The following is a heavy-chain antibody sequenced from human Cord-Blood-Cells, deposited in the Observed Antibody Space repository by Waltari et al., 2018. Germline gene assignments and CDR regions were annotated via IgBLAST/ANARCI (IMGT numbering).Heavy chain of an antibody. J-gene: IGHJ3*02. CDR3: ARGETGDDAFDI. D-gene: IGHD7-27*01. Sequence: QVQLVQSGAAVKTPGASVTVSCKASGYTFTGYHMHWARQAPGQGLEWMGWINPNSGGTNYAQKFQGRVTMTRDTSISTAYMELSRLRSDDTAVYYCARGETGDDAFDIWGQGTMVTVSS. CDR2: INPNSGGT. CDR1: GYTFTGYH. V-gene: IGHV1-2*02.